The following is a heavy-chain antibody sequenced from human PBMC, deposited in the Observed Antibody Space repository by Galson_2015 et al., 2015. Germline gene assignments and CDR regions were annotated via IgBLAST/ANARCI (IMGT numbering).Heavy chain of an antibody. Sequence: SLRLSCAASGFTFSDYYMSWIRQAPGKGLEWVSYISSSGSTIYYADSVKGRFTISRDNAKNSLYLQMNSLRAEDTAVYYCARAREHPLVYSYYYGMDVWGQGTTVTVSS. J-gene: IGHJ6*02. CDR2: ISSSGSTI. V-gene: IGHV3-11*01. CDR3: ARAREHPLVYSYYYGMDV. CDR1: GFTFSDYY. D-gene: IGHD1-26*01.